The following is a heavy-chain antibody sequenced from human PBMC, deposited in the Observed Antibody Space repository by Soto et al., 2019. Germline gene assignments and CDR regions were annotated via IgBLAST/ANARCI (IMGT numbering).Heavy chain of an antibody. CDR2: MTPNSGKT. Sequence: QVQLVQSGAEVKKPGASVKVSCKASGYTFTSYDINWVRQATGQGLEWMGWMTPNSGKTGYAQKFQGRVTMTRNTSIRTAYMELSRLRSEDTAVYYCARDRRRFLEWLPPAVYFDYWGQGTLVTVSS. CDR1: GYTFTSYD. D-gene: IGHD3-3*01. CDR3: ARDRRRFLEWLPPAVYFDY. V-gene: IGHV1-8*01. J-gene: IGHJ4*02.